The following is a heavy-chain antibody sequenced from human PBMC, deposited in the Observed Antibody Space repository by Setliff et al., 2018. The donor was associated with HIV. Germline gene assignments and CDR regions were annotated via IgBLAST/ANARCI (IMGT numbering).Heavy chain of an antibody. CDR2: IYYSGST. CDR3: ARGYYNFWSGYVNWFDP. J-gene: IGHJ5*02. Sequence: SETLSLTCTVSGGSISSHFWMWIRQPPGKGLEWIGYIYYSGSTNYNPSLKSRVTISVDTSKNQFSLQLSSVTAADTAVYYCARGYYNFWSGYVNWFDPWGQGTLVTVSS. V-gene: IGHV4-59*11. CDR1: GGSISSHF. D-gene: IGHD3-3*01.